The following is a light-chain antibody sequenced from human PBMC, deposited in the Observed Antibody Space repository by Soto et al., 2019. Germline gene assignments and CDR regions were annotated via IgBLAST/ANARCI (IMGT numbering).Light chain of an antibody. Sequence: DIVLTQSPDSLAVSLGERATINCKSSQNVLYKSNNENYLAWFQQKPGQPPKLLIYWASTRKSGVPDRFTGSGSGSDFTLTIISLQAEDVAVYYCQQYYSTPPYTFGQGTKLDI. CDR1: QNVLYKSNNENY. CDR3: QQYYSTPPYT. CDR2: WAS. V-gene: IGKV4-1*01. J-gene: IGKJ2*01.